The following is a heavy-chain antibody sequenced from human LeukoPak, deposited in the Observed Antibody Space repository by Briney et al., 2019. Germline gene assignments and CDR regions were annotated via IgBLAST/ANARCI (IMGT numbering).Heavy chain of an antibody. CDR1: GGSISSYY. CDR2: VYYSGST. J-gene: IGHJ4*02. Sequence: SSETLSLTCTVSGGSISSYYWSWIRQPPGKGLEWIGYVYYSGSTNYIPSLKSRVTISVDTSKNQFSLKLSSVTAADTAVYYCARGHEGDYWGQGTLVTVSS. CDR3: ARGHEGDY. V-gene: IGHV4-59*12.